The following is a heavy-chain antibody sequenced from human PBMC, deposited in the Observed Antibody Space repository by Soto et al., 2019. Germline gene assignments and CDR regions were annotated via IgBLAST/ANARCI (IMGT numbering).Heavy chain of an antibody. CDR3: ARDRGDTAMVPGY. CDR1: GFTFSSYG. CDR2: IWYDGSNK. D-gene: IGHD5-18*01. J-gene: IGHJ4*02. V-gene: IGHV3-33*01. Sequence: PGWSLRLSCAASGFTFSSYGMHWVRQAPGKGLEWVAFIWYDGSNKYYADSVKGRFTISRDNSKNTLYLQMNSLRAEDTAVYYCARDRGDTAMVPGYWGQGTLVTVSS.